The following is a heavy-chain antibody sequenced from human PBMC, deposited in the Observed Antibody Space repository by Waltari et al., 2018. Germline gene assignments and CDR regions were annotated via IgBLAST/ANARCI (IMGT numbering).Heavy chain of an antibody. V-gene: IGHV4-39*07. CDR2: IYYSGST. CDR1: GCSLRSSSYY. J-gene: IGHJ4*02. D-gene: IGHD3-16*01. Sequence: QLQLQESGPGLVKPSETLSLTCTVSGCSLRSSSYYWGWIRQPPGKGLEWIGSIYYSGSTYYNPSLKSRVTISVDTSKNQFSLKLSSVTAADTAVYYCARVASPYRVGGCEIDYWGQGTLVTVSS. CDR3: ARVASPYRVGGCEIDY.